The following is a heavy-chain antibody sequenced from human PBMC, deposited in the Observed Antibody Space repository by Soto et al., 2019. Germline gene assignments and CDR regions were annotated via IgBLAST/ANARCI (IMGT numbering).Heavy chain of an antibody. D-gene: IGHD2-21*02. CDR3: ARAIPQGGIVVVTAAPPDAFDI. CDR1: GGSISSYY. J-gene: IGHJ3*02. CDR2: IYYSGST. Sequence: SETLSLTCTVSGGSISSYYWSWIRQPPGKRLEWIGYIYYSGSTNYNPSLKSRVTISVDTSKNQFSLKLSSVTAADTAVYYCARAIPQGGIVVVTAAPPDAFDIWGQGTMVTVSS. V-gene: IGHV4-59*01.